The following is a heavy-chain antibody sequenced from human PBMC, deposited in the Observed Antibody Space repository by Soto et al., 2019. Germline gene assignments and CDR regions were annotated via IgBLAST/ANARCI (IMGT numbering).Heavy chain of an antibody. J-gene: IGHJ6*02. CDR3: ARGCSGGSCYSSGYYYGMDV. V-gene: IGHV1-69*13. Sequence: SVKVSCKASGGTFSSYAISWVLQAPGQGLEWMGGIIPIFGTANYAQKFQGRVTITADESTSTAYMELSSLRSEDTAVYYCARGCSGGSCYSSGYYYGMDVWGQGTTVTVSS. CDR1: GGTFSSYA. D-gene: IGHD2-15*01. CDR2: IIPIFGTA.